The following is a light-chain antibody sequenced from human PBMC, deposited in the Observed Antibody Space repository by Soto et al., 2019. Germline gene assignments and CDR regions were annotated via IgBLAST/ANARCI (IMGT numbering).Light chain of an antibody. CDR2: EGS. Sequence: QAVVTQPASVSGSPGQSITISCTGTSSDVGSYNLVSWYQQHPGKAPKLMIYEGSKRPSGVSNRFSGSKSGNTASLTISGLQAEDEADYYCCSYAGSSTFPVFGTGTKVTVL. CDR3: CSYAGSSTFPV. CDR1: SSDVGSYNL. V-gene: IGLV2-23*03. J-gene: IGLJ1*01.